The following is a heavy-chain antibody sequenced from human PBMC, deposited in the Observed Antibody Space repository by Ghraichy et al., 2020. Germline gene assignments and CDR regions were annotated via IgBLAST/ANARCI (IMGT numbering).Heavy chain of an antibody. CDR1: GGSFNDYY. CDR2: IHPSGIT. Sequence: SETLSLTCAVYGGSFNDYYMSWVRQPPGKGLEWIGEIHPSGITNYNPSLESRVIISVDTSKNQFSLKLSSVTAADTAVYFCSRGRDTYKTGNYWGQGTLVTVPS. V-gene: IGHV4-34*01. D-gene: IGHD5-24*01. CDR3: SRGRDTYKTGNY. J-gene: IGHJ4*02.